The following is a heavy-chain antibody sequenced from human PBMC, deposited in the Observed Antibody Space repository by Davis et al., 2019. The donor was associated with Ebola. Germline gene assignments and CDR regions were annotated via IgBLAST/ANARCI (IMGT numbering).Heavy chain of an antibody. CDR2: INSDGNSA. D-gene: IGHD6-19*01. Sequence: GESLKISCVASGFTSSNYWMHWVRQAPGKGLEWVSRINSDGNSAIYADSVRGRFTISTDSAENTLHLQMNSLRVEDTAVYYCATTQWLREFDNWGQGTLVTVSS. J-gene: IGHJ4*02. CDR3: ATTQWLREFDN. V-gene: IGHV3-74*01. CDR1: GFTSSNYW.